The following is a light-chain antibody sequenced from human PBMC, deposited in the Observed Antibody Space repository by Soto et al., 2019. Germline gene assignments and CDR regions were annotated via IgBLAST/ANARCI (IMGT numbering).Light chain of an antibody. CDR2: G. V-gene: IGLV1-40*01. CDR1: SSNIGAGYP. J-gene: IGLJ3*02. CDR3: QSYDSSLSRRWV. Sequence: QSVLTQPPSVSGAPGQRVTISCTGSSSNIGAGYPVHWYQQLPGTAPKLLVAGNRPSGVPDRFSVSKSGASTSLAITGLQAEDEADYYCQSYDSSLSRRWVFGGGTKVTVL.